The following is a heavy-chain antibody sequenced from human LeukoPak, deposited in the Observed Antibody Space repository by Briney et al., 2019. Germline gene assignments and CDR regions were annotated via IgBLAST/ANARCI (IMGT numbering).Heavy chain of an antibody. CDR2: IYYSGST. CDR1: GGSISSYY. J-gene: IGHJ6*02. Sequence: KSSETLSLTCTVSGGSISSYYWSWIRQPPGKGLEWIGYIYYSGSTNYNPSLKSRVTISVDTSKNQFSLKLSSVTAADTAVYYCARARPARPPYYYYYYGMDVWGQGTTVTVS. D-gene: IGHD6-6*01. CDR3: ARARPARPPYYYYYYGMDV. V-gene: IGHV4-59*01.